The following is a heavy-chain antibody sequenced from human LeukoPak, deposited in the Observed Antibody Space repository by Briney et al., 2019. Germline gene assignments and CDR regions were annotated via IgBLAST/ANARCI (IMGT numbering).Heavy chain of an antibody. CDR2: ISSSSSYI. Sequence: GGSLRLSCAASEFTFSSYSMNWVRQAPGKGLEWVSSISSSSSYIYYADSVKGRFTISRDNAKNSLYQQMNSLRAEDTAVYYCARVPGYSSSWFDYWGQGTLVTVSS. J-gene: IGHJ4*02. D-gene: IGHD6-13*01. V-gene: IGHV3-21*01. CDR3: ARVPGYSSSWFDY. CDR1: EFTFSSYS.